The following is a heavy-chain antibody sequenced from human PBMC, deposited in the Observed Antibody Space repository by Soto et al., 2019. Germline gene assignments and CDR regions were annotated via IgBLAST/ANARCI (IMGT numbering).Heavy chain of an antibody. J-gene: IGHJ6*02. V-gene: IGHV3-21*01. CDR2: ISSSSSYI. CDR3: ARNLVRGVTYYYYYGMDV. CDR1: GFTFSSYS. Sequence: GESLKISCAASGFTFSSYSMNWVRQAPGKGLEWVSSISSSSSYIYYADSVKGRFTISRDNAKNSLYLQMNSLRADDTAVYYCARNLVRGVTYYYYYGMDVWGQGTTVTVSS. D-gene: IGHD3-10*02.